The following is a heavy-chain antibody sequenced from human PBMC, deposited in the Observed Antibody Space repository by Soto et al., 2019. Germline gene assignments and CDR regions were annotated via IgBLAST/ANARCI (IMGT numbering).Heavy chain of an antibody. CDR3: ARGDSSDYF. CDR1: GFIFSNYG. V-gene: IGHV3-33*01. CDR2: IWYDGSNK. Sequence: QVQLVESGGGVVQPGRSLRLSCVASGFIFSNYGIHWVRQAPGKGLEWVAVIWYDGSNKYYADSVKGRFTISRDNSKNTLYLQMNSLRAEDTAVYYCARGDSSDYFWGQGTLVTVSS. J-gene: IGHJ4*02. D-gene: IGHD3-22*01.